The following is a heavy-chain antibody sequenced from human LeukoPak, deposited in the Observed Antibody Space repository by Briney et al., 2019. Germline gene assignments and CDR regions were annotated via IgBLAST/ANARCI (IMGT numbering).Heavy chain of an antibody. J-gene: IGHJ5*02. Sequence: GGSLRLSCAASGFTFSDYYMSWIRQAPGKGLEWVSNISSSGSTIYYADSVKGRFTISRDNAKSSLYLQMNSLRAEDTAVYYCARDLGSRSSWYGWFDPWGQGPLVTVSS. CDR3: ARDLGSRSSWYGWFDP. V-gene: IGHV3-11*01. CDR2: ISSSGSTI. D-gene: IGHD6-13*01. CDR1: GFTFSDYY.